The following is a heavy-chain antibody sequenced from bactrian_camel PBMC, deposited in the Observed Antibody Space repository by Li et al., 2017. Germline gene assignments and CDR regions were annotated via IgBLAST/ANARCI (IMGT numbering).Heavy chain of an antibody. Sequence: HVQLVESGGESVRAGGSLRLSCVASGATQDIGRMGWFRQVPGLEREGIGSIDSDGITTYADSLKARFTISKDNAKNTLYLQMNDLKPEDTAMYYCAADTGGLSVSVTWVHAMRYRGQGTQVTVSS. D-gene: IGHD7*01. V-gene: IGHV3S53*01. CDR2: IDSDGIT. CDR1: GATQDIGR. J-gene: IGHJ4*01.